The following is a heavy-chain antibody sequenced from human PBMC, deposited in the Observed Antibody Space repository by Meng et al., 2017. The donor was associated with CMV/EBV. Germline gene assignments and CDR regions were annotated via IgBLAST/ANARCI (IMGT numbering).Heavy chain of an antibody. J-gene: IGHJ3*02. CDR2: ISYDGSNK. CDR1: GFTFSSYA. CDR3: ASAAYCGGDCYSGAFDI. V-gene: IGHV3-30*04. D-gene: IGHD2-21*01. Sequence: GESLKISCEASGFTFSSYAMSWVRQAPGKGLEWVAVISYDGSNKYYADSVKGRFTISRDNSKNTLYLQMNSLRAEDTAVYYCASAAYCGGDCYSGAFDIWGQGTMVTVSS.